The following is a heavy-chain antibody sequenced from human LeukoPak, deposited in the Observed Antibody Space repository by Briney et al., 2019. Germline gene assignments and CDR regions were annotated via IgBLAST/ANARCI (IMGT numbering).Heavy chain of an antibody. V-gene: IGHV1-2*06. D-gene: IGHD3-22*01. CDR3: ARDRAEYYYDSSGYRNSRYFDY. J-gene: IGHJ4*02. CDR1: GHTFTGYY. CDR2: INPDSGGT. Sequence: ASVKVSCKASGHTFTGYYMHWVRQAPGQGLEWMGRINPDSGGTNYAQKFQGRVTMTRNTSTNTAYMELSRLRSDDTAVYYCARDRAEYYYDSSGYRNSRYFDYWGQGTLVTVSS.